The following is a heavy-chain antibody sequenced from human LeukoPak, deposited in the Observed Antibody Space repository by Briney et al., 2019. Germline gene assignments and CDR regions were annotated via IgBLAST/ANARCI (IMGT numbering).Heavy chain of an antibody. J-gene: IGHJ4*02. Sequence: GASVKVSCKASGYTFTSYGISWVRQAPGQGLEWMGWISAYNGNTNYAQKLQGRVTMTTDTSTSTAYMELRSLRSDDTAVYYCARDLRDPYWVGSYFDYWGQGTLVTDSS. CDR1: GYTFTSYG. V-gene: IGHV1-18*01. D-gene: IGHD1-26*01. CDR2: ISAYNGNT. CDR3: ARDLRDPYWVGSYFDY.